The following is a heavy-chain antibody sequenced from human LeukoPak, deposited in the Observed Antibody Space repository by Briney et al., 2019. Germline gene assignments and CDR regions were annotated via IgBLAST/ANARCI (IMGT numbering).Heavy chain of an antibody. CDR3: ARVDRGYSYGFEDWFDP. CDR2: INPNSGGS. D-gene: IGHD5-18*01. J-gene: IGHJ5*02. CDR1: GYTFTGYY. Sequence: GASVTVSCKGSGYTFTGYYMHWLRQPPGQGLEWVGWINPNSGGSNYAQKFQGRVTMTRDTSISTAYMELSRLRSDDTAVYYCARVDRGYSYGFEDWFDPWGQGTLVTVSS. V-gene: IGHV1-2*02.